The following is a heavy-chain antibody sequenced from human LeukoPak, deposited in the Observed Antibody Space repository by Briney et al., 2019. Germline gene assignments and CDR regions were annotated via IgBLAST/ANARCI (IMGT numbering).Heavy chain of an antibody. D-gene: IGHD3-10*01. J-gene: IGHJ4*02. Sequence: ASVKVSCKASGYTFTSYYMHWVRQAPGRGLEWMGKINPSGGSTSYTQKFQGRVTMTRDTSTSTVYMELSSLRSEDTAVYYCARGGGGGSRSYYKSPFDYWGQGTLVTVSS. V-gene: IGHV1-46*01. CDR1: GYTFTSYY. CDR2: INPSGGST. CDR3: ARGGGGGSRSYYKSPFDY.